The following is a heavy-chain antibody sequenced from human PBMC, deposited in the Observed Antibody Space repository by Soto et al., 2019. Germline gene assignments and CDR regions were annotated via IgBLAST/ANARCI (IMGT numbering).Heavy chain of an antibody. CDR3: ARKDKSGYFNWFDP. CDR2: IYPGDSDT. CDR1: GYSFNSNW. J-gene: IGHJ5*02. D-gene: IGHD3-22*01. V-gene: IGHV5-51*01. Sequence: PGESLKISCKGSGYSFNSNWIGWVRQMPGKGLERMGIIYPGDSDTRYSPSFQGQVTISADRSTSTVFLQWASLKASDTAVYFCARKDKSGYFNWFDPWGQGTLVTVSS.